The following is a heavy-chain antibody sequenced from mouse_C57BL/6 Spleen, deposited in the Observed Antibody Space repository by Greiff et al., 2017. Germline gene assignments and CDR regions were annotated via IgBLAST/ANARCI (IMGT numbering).Heavy chain of an antibody. CDR2: IHPSDSDT. V-gene: IGHV1-74*01. CDR1: GYTFTSYW. CDR3: AMGGNYDYAMDY. D-gene: IGHD2-1*01. Sequence: QVQLQQPGAELVKPGASVKVSCKASGYTFTSYWMHWVKQRPGQGLEWIGRIHPSDSDTNYNQKFKGKATLPVDKSSSTAYMQLSSLTSEDSAVYYCAMGGNYDYAMDYWGQGTSVTVSS. J-gene: IGHJ4*01.